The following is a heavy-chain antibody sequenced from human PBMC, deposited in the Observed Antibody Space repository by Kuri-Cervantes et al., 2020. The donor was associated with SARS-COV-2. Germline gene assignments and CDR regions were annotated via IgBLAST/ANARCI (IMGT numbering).Heavy chain of an antibody. CDR3: ATVDYDSYGYSWHFDS. Sequence: ASVKVSCKVSGYTVTELSMHWVRQAPGKGLEWMGGFDPEYGEIIYAQKFQGRVTMTEDTSTDTEYMELSSLRSDDTAVYYCATVDYDSYGYSWHFDSWGHGTLVTVLL. J-gene: IGHJ4*01. D-gene: IGHD3-22*01. CDR2: FDPEYGEI. CDR1: GYTVTELS. V-gene: IGHV1-24*01.